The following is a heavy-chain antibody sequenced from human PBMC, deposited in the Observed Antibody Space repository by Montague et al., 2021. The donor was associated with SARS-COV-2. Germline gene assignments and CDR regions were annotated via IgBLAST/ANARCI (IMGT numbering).Heavy chain of an antibody. D-gene: IGHD4-11*01. J-gene: IGHJ4*02. V-gene: IGHV4-39*01. Sequence: SETLSLTCSFSGGSISTGSYYWGWIRHPPRKGLEWIGSIYYSGDTXYNPSLKSRVTISVDTSKNQFSLRLSSVTAADTAVYYCVRGGDYTDYGRVDYWGQGTLVIVSS. CDR2: IYYSGDT. CDR3: VRGGDYTDYGRVDY. CDR1: GGSISTGSYY.